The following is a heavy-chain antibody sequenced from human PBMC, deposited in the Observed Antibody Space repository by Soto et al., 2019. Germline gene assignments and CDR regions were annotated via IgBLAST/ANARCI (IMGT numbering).Heavy chain of an antibody. CDR2: ISGSGGST. D-gene: IGHD5-18*01. J-gene: IGHJ5*02. Sequence: GGSLRLSCAASGFTFSSYAMSWVRQAPGKGLEWVSAISGSGGSTYYADSVKGRFTISRDNSKNTLYLQMNSLRAEDTAVYYCAKDGYSYGFGANWFDPWGQGTLVTVSS. V-gene: IGHV3-23*01. CDR1: GFTFSSYA. CDR3: AKDGYSYGFGANWFDP.